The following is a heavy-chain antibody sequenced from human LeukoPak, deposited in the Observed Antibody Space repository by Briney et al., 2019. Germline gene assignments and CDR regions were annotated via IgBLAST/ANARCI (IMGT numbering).Heavy chain of an antibody. Sequence: PSETLSLTCTVSGGSVNSRSTSGDSVRQPAGKGLDWIGHIHGSGSTNYHPSVKSRVSISLGTSKNQVFLKLTSVTAADTAVYYCATETAWFVGAHDACHMWGEGTLVTVSS. J-gene: IGHJ3*02. V-gene: IGHV4-61*09. CDR1: GGSVNSRSTS. CDR3: ATETAWFVGAHDACHM. D-gene: IGHD1-26*01. CDR2: IHGSGST.